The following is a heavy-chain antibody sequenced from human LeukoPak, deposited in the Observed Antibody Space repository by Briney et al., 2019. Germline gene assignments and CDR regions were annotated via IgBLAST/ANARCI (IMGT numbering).Heavy chain of an antibody. CDR3: ARDPYSGNYGNYYYYYMDV. CDR1: GFTFNNYN. CDR2: ITSSGTYI. V-gene: IGHV3-21*01. Sequence: GGSLRLSCAASGFTFNNYNMNWVRQAPGKALEWVSSITSSGTYIFYADSVKGRFTISRDNAKNSLYLQMNSLGPEDTAVYYCARDPYSGNYGNYYYYYMDVWGKGTTVTIS. D-gene: IGHD1-26*01. J-gene: IGHJ6*03.